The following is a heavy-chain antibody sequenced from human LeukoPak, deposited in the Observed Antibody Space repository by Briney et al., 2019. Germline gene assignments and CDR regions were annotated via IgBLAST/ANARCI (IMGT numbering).Heavy chain of an antibody. J-gene: IGHJ4*02. CDR2: IWYDGSNK. CDR1: GFTFSSYG. V-gene: IGHV3-33*01. CDR3: AREAPLRYFNY. D-gene: IGHD3-9*01. Sequence: GGSLRLSGAASGFTFSSYGMHWVRQAPGKGLEWVAVIWYDGSNKYYADSVKGRFTISRDNSKNTLYLQMNSLRAEDTAVYYCAREAPLRYFNYWGQGTLVTVSS.